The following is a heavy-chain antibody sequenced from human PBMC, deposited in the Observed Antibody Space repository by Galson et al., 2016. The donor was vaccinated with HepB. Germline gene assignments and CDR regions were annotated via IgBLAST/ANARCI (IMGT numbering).Heavy chain of an antibody. J-gene: IGHJ3*02. V-gene: IGHV4-31*02. D-gene: IGHD4-23*01. CDR2: IYYSGST. CDR3: ARVRTTVAQALAFDI. Sequence: WIGYIYYSGSTYHNPSLKSRVTIAVDTSKNQFSLKLSSVTAADTAVYFCARVRTTVAQALAFDIWGQGTMVTVSS.